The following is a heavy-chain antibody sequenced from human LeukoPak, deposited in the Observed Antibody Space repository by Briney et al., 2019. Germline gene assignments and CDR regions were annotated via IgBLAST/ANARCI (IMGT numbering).Heavy chain of an antibody. D-gene: IGHD1-7*01. J-gene: IGHJ6*03. CDR3: ARDGGKLLVKATQGYFSMDV. V-gene: IGHV4-34*01. Sequence: PSETLSLTCAVYGGSFSGYYWSWIRQPPGKGLEWIGEINHSGSTNYNPSLKSRVTISVDTSKNQFSLKLSSVTAADTAVYYCARDGGKLLVKATQGYFSMDVWGKGTTVTVSS. CDR1: GGSFSGYY. CDR2: INHSGST.